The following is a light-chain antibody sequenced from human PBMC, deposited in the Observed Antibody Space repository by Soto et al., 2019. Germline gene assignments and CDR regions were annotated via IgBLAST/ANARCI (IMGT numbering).Light chain of an antibody. Sequence: EIVMTQSPPSLTVTPGEPASISCRSSQRLLHSNGNNFLDWYLQKPGQSPQLLIYLGSNRASGVPDRVSGSGAGTDFTLKISRVEAEDVGVYYCMQALQTPYTVGQGTKVDSK. CDR1: QRLLHSNGNNF. CDR2: LGS. J-gene: IGKJ2*01. V-gene: IGKV2-28*01. CDR3: MQALQTPYT.